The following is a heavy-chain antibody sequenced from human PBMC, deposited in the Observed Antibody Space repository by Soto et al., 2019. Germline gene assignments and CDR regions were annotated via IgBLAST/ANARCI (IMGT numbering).Heavy chain of an antibody. D-gene: IGHD2-2*01. CDR3: ARVVGGYYYGMDV. J-gene: IGHJ6*02. Sequence: QVQLQESGPGLVKPSGTLSLTCAVSGGSISSSNWWRWVRQPPGKGLEGIGEIYHSGSTNYNPSLKSRVTIAVDKSKNQFSLKLSSGTDADTAVYYCARVVGGYYYGMDVWGQGTKVTVSS. V-gene: IGHV4-4*02. CDR2: IYHSGST. CDR1: GGSISSSNW.